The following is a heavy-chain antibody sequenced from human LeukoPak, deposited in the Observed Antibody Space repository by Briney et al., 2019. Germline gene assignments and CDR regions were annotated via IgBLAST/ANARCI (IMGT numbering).Heavy chain of an antibody. CDR3: ARDCSGGSCYTEFDY. D-gene: IGHD2-15*01. Sequence: ASVKASCKASGCTFTSYYMHWVRQAPGQGLEWMGIINPSGGSTSYAQKFQGRVTMTRDTSTSTVYMELSSLRSEDTAVYYCARDCSGGSCYTEFDYWGQGTLVTVSS. CDR2: INPSGGST. J-gene: IGHJ4*02. CDR1: GCTFTSYY. V-gene: IGHV1-46*01.